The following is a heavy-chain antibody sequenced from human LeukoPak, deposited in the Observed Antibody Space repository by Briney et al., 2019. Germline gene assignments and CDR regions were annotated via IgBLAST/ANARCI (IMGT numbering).Heavy chain of an antibody. J-gene: IGHJ4*02. V-gene: IGHV4-59*01. CDR1: GGSISNYY. CDR3: ARGFDSKSTYFDY. D-gene: IGHD5-12*01. CDR2: IYYSGST. Sequence: SETLSPTCTVSGGSISNYYWNWIRQPPRKVLEWIGYIYYSGSTNYNPSLKSRVTISVDTSENQFSLRLTSVTAADTAVYYCARGFDSKSTYFDYWGQGTLVTVSS.